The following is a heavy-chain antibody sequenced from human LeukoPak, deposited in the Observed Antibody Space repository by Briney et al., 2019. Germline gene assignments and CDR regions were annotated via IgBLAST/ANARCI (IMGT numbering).Heavy chain of an antibody. CDR3: ARAYSSSSGRDAFDS. CDR1: GFTFNSYN. CDR2: ISSSSSTI. Sequence: GGSLRLSCAASGFTFNSYNMNWVRQAPGKRLEWVSYISSSSSTIYYADSVKGRFTISRDSAKTSLFLQMNSLRDEDTAVYYCARAYSSSSGRDAFDSWGLGTLVTVSS. V-gene: IGHV3-48*02. J-gene: IGHJ3*02. D-gene: IGHD6-6*01.